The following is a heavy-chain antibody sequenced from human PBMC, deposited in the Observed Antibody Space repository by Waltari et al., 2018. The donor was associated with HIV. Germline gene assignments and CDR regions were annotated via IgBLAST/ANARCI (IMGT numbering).Heavy chain of an antibody. CDR2: INSDGSST. CDR1: GFTFSNYW. J-gene: IGHJ4*02. Sequence: EVQLVESGGGLVQPGGSLRLPCAASGFTFSNYWLPSFRQAPGKGLVWVSRINSDGSSTNYAGSVKGRFTVSRDNAKNTLYLQMNSLRAEDTAVYYCARDLYSRNGDDYWGQGTLVTVSS. D-gene: IGHD6-13*01. V-gene: IGHV3-74*01. CDR3: ARDLYSRNGDDY.